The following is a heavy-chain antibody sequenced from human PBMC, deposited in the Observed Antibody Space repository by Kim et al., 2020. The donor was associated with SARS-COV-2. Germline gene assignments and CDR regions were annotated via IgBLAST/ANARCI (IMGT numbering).Heavy chain of an antibody. J-gene: IGHJ4*02. V-gene: IGHV3-74*01. D-gene: IGHD2-15*01. CDR3: ARGGSGFPVD. CDR1: GFTVSHSR. Sequence: GGSLRLSCEASGFTVSHSRMHGLRQTPGGWLRWVSRSNTDETYTTYADPVKCRFTISRDNAKNTVYLQMNSLRAEDTAVYFCARGGSGFPVDWGQGTLVTVSS. CDR2: SNTDETYT.